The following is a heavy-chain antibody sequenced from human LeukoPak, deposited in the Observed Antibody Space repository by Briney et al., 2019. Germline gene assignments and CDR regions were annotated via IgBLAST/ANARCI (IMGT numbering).Heavy chain of an antibody. CDR2: SNPSGGST. CDR3: ARWGYGGTPLGY. V-gene: IGHV1-46*01. CDR1: GYTFTSYY. J-gene: IGHJ4*02. D-gene: IGHD3-16*01. Sequence: ASVKVSCKASGYTFTSYYMHWVRQAPGQGLEWMGISNPSGGSTSYAQKFQGRVTMTRDTSTSTVYMELSSLRSEDTAVYYCARWGYGGTPLGYWGQGTLVTVSS.